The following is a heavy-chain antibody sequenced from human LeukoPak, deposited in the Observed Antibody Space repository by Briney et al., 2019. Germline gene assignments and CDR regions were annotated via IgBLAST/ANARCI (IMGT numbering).Heavy chain of an antibody. CDR2: IYTSGST. V-gene: IGHV4-61*02. Sequence: SQTLSLTCTVSGGSISSGSYYWSWIRQPAGKGLEWIGRIYTSGSTNYNPSLKSRVTISVDTSKNQFSLKLSSVTAADTAVYYCATQYQPSEGLAAFDIWGQGTMVTVSS. CDR3: ATQYQPSEGLAAFDI. D-gene: IGHD2-2*01. CDR1: GGSISSGSYY. J-gene: IGHJ3*02.